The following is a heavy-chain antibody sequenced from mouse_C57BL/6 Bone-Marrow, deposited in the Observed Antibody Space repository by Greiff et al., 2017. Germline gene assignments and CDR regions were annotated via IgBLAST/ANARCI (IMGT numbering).Heavy chain of an antibody. Sequence: EVHLVESGGDLVKPGGSLKLSCAASGFTFSSYGMSWVRQTPDKRLEWVATISSGGSYTYYPDSVKGRFTISRDNAKNTLYLQMSSLKSEDTAMYYCARSLYYGSSYFDYWGQGTTLTVSS. V-gene: IGHV5-6*01. D-gene: IGHD1-1*01. CDR1: GFTFSSYG. J-gene: IGHJ2*01. CDR3: ARSLYYGSSYFDY. CDR2: ISSGGSYT.